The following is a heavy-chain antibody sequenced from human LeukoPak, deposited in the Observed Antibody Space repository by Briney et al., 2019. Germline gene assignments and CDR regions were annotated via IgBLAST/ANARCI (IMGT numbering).Heavy chain of an antibody. CDR1: GGSFSGYY. V-gene: IGHV4-34*01. J-gene: IGHJ5*02. Sequence: SETLSLTCAVYGGSFSGYYWSWIRQPPGKGLEWIGEINHSGSTNYNPSLKSRVTISVDTSKNQFSLKLSSVTAAATAVYYCARGLKFDPWGQGTLVTVSS. CDR3: ARGLKFDP. CDR2: INHSGST.